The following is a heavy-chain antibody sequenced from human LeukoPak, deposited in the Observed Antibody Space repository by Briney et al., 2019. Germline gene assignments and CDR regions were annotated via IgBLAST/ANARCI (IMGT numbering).Heavy chain of an antibody. J-gene: IGHJ6*02. D-gene: IGHD3-3*01. CDR3: ARDLDFWSGYYSYGMDV. CDR1: GGSISSYY. V-gene: IGHV4-4*07. Sequence: PSETLSLTCTVSGGSISSYYWSWIRQPAGKGLEWIGRIYTSGSTNYNPSLKSRVTMSVDTSKNQFSLKLSSVTAADTAVYYCARDLDFWSGYYSYGMDVWGQGTTVTVSS. CDR2: IYTSGST.